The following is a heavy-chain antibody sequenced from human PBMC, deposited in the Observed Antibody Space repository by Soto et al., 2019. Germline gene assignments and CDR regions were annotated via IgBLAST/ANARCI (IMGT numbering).Heavy chain of an antibody. Sequence: QITLKESGPTLVKPTQTLTLTCTFSGFSLSTSGAGVGWIRQPPGKALEWLALISWKDDKRYNPGLKSRLTITKDTTKNRAVLTTPTTDPEDTARCTCALRYVGNYYRWDLENWGQGSLVTVTS. CDR3: ALRYVGNYYRWDLEN. J-gene: IGHJ4*02. CDR2: ISWKDDK. D-gene: IGHD3-10*01. V-gene: IGHV2-5*01. CDR1: GFSLSTSGAG.